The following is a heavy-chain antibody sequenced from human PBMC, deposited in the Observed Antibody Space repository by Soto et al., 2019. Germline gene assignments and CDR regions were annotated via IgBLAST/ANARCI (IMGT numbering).Heavy chain of an antibody. CDR1: GATISRGAYY. J-gene: IGHJ5*02. CDR2: IYYSGSA. CDR3: ARGVLANWGPENWFDP. Sequence: SETLSLTCSVSGATISRGAYYWSWIRQHPGKGLEWIGNIYYSGSAYYNPSLKSRVAISVDTSQNQFSLRLSSVTAADTAVYYCARGVLANWGPENWFDPWGQGTLVTVSS. D-gene: IGHD7-27*01. V-gene: IGHV4-31*03.